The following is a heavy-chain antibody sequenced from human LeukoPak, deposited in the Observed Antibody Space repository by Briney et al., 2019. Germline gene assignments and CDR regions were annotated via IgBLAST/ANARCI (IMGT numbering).Heavy chain of an antibody. Sequence: GGSLRLSCAASGFTFSSYSMNWVRQAPGKGLEWVSSISSSSSYIYYADSVKGRFAISRDNAKNSLYLQMNSLRAEDTAVYYCARVRLDAFDIWGQGTMVTVSS. J-gene: IGHJ3*02. D-gene: IGHD3-10*01. CDR3: ARVRLDAFDI. CDR1: GFTFSSYS. CDR2: ISSSSSYI. V-gene: IGHV3-21*01.